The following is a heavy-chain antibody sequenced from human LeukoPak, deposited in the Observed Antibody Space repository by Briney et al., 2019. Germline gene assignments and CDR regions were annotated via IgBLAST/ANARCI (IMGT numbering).Heavy chain of an antibody. CDR3: ASVLWFGGIFFDY. V-gene: IGHV3-11*01. J-gene: IGHJ4*02. CDR2: MSNSGSTV. Sequence: GGSLRLSCAASGFSFSDYYMSWIRQAPGKGLEWVSYMSNSGSTVYYADSVKGRFTISRDNTKNSLYLQMNSLRAEDTAVYYCASVLWFGGIFFDYWGQGTLVTVSS. CDR1: GFSFSDYY. D-gene: IGHD3-10*01.